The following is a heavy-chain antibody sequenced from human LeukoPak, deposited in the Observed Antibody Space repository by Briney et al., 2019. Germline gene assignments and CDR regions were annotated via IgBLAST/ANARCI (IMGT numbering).Heavy chain of an antibody. V-gene: IGHV3-30*04. J-gene: IGHJ5*02. Sequence: GGSLRLSCAASGFTFSSYAMSWVRQAPGKGLEWVAVISYDGSNKYYADSVKGRFTISRDNSKNTLYLQMNSLRAEDTAVYYCARDFGTSFDPWGQGTPVTVSS. CDR3: ARDFGTSFDP. CDR1: GFTFSSYA. CDR2: ISYDGSNK. D-gene: IGHD3-10*01.